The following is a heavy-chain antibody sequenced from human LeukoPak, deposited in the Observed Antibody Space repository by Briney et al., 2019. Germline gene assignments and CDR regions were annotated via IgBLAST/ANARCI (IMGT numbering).Heavy chain of an antibody. Sequence: GGSLRLSCAASGFTFRTSGMHWVRQAPGKGLEWVAFIQYHGRDKYYADSVKGRFTISRDNSKNTLYMEVISLRAEDTAVYYCAREGGRTVAGTFDNWGQGTLVTVSS. D-gene: IGHD6-19*01. J-gene: IGHJ4*02. CDR1: GFTFRTSG. CDR3: AREGGRTVAGTFDN. CDR2: IQYHGRDK. V-gene: IGHV3-30*02.